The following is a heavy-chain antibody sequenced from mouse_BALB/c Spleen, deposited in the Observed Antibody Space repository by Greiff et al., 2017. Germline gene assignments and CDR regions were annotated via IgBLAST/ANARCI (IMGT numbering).Heavy chain of an antibody. CDR3: TRGTTVVERYFDV. CDR1: GFTFSSYT. V-gene: IGHV5-6-4*01. CDR2: ISSGGSYT. J-gene: IGHJ1*01. Sequence: EVKLMESGGGLVKPGGSLKLSCAASGFTFSSYTMSWVRQTPEKRLEWVATISSGGSYTYYPDSVKGRFTISRDNAKNTLYLQMSSLKSEDTAMYYCTRGTTVVERYFDVWGAGTTVTVSS. D-gene: IGHD1-1*01.